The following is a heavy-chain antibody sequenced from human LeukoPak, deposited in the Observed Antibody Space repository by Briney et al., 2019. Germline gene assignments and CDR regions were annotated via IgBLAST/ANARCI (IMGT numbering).Heavy chain of an antibody. D-gene: IGHD3-22*01. CDR3: ARDFYDSSGYYYDY. Sequence: GGSLRLSCAASGFTFSDFTMSWVRQAPGKGREWVSAISASADKTYYADSVKGRFTISRDNSKGTLYLQMNSLRAEDTALYSCARDFYDSSGYYYDYWGQGTLVTVSS. J-gene: IGHJ4*02. V-gene: IGHV3-23*01. CDR2: ISASADKT. CDR1: GFTFSDFT.